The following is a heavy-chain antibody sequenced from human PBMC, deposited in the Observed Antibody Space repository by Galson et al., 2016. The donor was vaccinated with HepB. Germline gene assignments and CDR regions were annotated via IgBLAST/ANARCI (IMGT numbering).Heavy chain of an antibody. CDR3: AHSELELHRIWLMDNKWFYT. CDR1: GFSLSTSGVG. V-gene: IGHV2-5*02. CDR2: IYWDDDK. Sequence: PALVKPTQTLTLTCTFSGFSLSTSGVGVGWIRQPPGKALEWLAVIYWDDDKRYRPSLRSRLTITKDTSKNQVVLTMTNMDAADTATYYCAHSELELHRIWLMDNKWFYTGGQGTLVTDSP. J-gene: IGHJ5*02. D-gene: IGHD1-7*01.